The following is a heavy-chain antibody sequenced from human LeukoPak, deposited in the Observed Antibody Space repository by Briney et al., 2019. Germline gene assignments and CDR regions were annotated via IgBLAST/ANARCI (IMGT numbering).Heavy chain of an antibody. V-gene: IGHV3-21*06. D-gene: IGHD5-18*01. CDR3: ARGGYSYDY. J-gene: IGHJ4*02. CDR1: GFTFSTFG. Sequence: GGSLRLSCAASGFTFSTFGMNWVRQAPGKGLEWVSSISGSSSSIYYADSVKGRFTISRDNAKNSLYLQMNSLRAEDTAVYYCARGGYSYDYWGQGTLVTVSS. CDR2: ISGSSSSI.